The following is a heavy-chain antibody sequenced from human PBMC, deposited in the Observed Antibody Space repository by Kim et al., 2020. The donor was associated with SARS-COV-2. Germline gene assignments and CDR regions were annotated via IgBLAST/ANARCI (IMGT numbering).Heavy chain of an antibody. CDR3: ARQYLPRIAVAGPVFDY. Sequence: LKSRVTIAVDTSKNQFSLKLSSVTAADTAVYYCARQYLPRIAVAGPVFDYWGQGTLVTVSS. J-gene: IGHJ4*02. D-gene: IGHD6-19*01. V-gene: IGHV4-39*01.